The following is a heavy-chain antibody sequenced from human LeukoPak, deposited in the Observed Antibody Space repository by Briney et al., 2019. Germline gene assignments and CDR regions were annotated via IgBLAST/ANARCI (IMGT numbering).Heavy chain of an antibody. CDR3: ARGLGYTAPFFDY. J-gene: IGHJ4*02. V-gene: IGHV4-4*07. CDR1: GGSISHYY. Sequence: SETLSLTCTVPGGSISHYYWSWIRQPAGKGLEWIGRIYSSGNTDYNPSLKSRVTLSLDRSMNQFSLRLSSLTAADTAIYYCARGLGYTAPFFDYWGQGTLVTVSS. D-gene: IGHD3-16*02. CDR2: IYSSGNT.